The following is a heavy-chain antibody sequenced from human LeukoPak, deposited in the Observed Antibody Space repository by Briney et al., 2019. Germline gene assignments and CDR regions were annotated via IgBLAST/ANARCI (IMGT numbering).Heavy chain of an antibody. D-gene: IGHD6-13*01. CDR2: IYYSGST. CDR3: AREGGIAVANWFDP. J-gene: IGHJ5*02. V-gene: IGHV4-61*01. CDR1: GGSVSSGSYY. Sequence: SETLSLTCTVSGGSVSSGSYYWSWIRQPPGKGLEWIGYIYYSGSTNYNPSLKSRVTISVDTSKNQFSLKLSPVTAADTAVYYCAREGGIAVANWFDPWGQGTLVTVSS.